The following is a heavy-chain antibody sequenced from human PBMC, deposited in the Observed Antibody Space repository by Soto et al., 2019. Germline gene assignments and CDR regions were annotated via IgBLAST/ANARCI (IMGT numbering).Heavy chain of an antibody. CDR3: ARFQVIHYYYGMDV. J-gene: IGHJ6*02. CDR1: GFTFSSYG. CDR2: IWYDGTYK. V-gene: IGHV3-33*01. Sequence: QVQLVESGGGVVQPGRSLRLSCAASGFTFSSYGMHWVRQAPGKGLEWVAIIWYDGTYKYYAESVKGRFTISRDNSKNTVYLQMNSLRGEDSALYYCARFQVIHYYYGMDVWGQGTTVTVSS.